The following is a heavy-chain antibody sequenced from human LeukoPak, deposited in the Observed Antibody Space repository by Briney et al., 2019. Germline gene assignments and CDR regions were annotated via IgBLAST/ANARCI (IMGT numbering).Heavy chain of an antibody. CDR3: ARVDGDYGDYYYYMDV. CDR2: IYYSGST. CDR1: GGSISNGGYY. Sequence: SETLSLTCTVSGGSISNGGYYWSWIRQHPGKGLEWIGYIYYSGSTYYNPSLNSRVTISVDTSENQFSLKLSSVTAADTAVYCCARVDGDYGDYYYYMDVWGKGTTVTVSS. D-gene: IGHD4-17*01. V-gene: IGHV4-31*03. J-gene: IGHJ6*03.